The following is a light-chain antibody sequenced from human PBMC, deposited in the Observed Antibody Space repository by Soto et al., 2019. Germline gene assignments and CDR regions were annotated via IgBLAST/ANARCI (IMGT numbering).Light chain of an antibody. Sequence: IQLTQSPPSLSASVGYRFTITCLASQGVSSSLTWYHQQPGKAPKLLIYAATTLQSGVPSRFSGSGSGTDFTLTINSLQPEDFATYYCQQLHSYPFTFGQGTRLENK. J-gene: IGKJ5*01. V-gene: IGKV1-9*01. CDR3: QQLHSYPFT. CDR1: QGVSSS. CDR2: AAT.